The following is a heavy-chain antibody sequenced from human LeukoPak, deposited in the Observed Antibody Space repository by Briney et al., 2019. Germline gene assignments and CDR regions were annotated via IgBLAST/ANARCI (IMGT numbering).Heavy chain of an antibody. J-gene: IGHJ6*03. D-gene: IGHD2-15*01. V-gene: IGHV4-39*01. CDR2: IYYSGST. CDR1: GGSISSSSYY. Sequence: SETLSLICTVSGGSISSSSYYWGWIRQPPAKGLEWIGSIYYSGSTYSNPSLQSRVTISVDTSKNLFSLKLNSVTAADTAVYYCASFYCSGGSCYQYYSYYYMDVWGKGTTVTISS. CDR3: ASFYCSGGSCYQYYSYYYMDV.